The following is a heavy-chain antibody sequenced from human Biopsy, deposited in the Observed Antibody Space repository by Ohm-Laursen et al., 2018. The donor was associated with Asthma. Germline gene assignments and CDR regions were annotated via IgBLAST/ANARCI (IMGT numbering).Heavy chain of an antibody. D-gene: IGHD2-2*01. Sequence: ASVKVSCKSLGGTFNTYVIGWVRQVPGQGLEWTGGINSVFGTTTYPQKFQDRVTITAEDSTSTVYMELSSLRSEDTAVYYCARKAGSCISRTCYSLDFWGQGTLVTVSP. CDR1: GGTFNTYV. J-gene: IGHJ4*02. V-gene: IGHV1-69*13. CDR3: ARKAGSCISRTCYSLDF. CDR2: INSVFGTT.